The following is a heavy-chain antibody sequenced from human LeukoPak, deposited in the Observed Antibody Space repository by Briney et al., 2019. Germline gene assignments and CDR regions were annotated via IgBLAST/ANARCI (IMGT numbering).Heavy chain of an antibody. J-gene: IGHJ4*02. Sequence: ASVKVSCKASGYTFIGNYMHWVRQAPGRGLEWMGWINPNSGGTNYAQKFQGRVTMTRDTSISTAYMELSRLRSDDTAVYYCATDFDEMTTVTTGDDYWGQGTLVTVSS. V-gene: IGHV1-2*02. CDR1: GYTFIGNY. CDR3: ATDFDEMTTVTTGDDY. CDR2: INPNSGGT. D-gene: IGHD4-11*01.